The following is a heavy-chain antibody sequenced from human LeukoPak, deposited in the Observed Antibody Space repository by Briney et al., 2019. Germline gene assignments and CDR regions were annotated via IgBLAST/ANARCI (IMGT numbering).Heavy chain of an antibody. CDR3: ARDPSSKSEFDY. CDR2: IYTSGST. CDR1: GYSISSSYY. Sequence: SETLSLTCTVSGYSISSSYYWSWIRQPAGKGLEWIGRIYTSGSTNYNPSLKSRVTISVDTSKNQFSLKLSSVTAADTAVYYCARDPSSKSEFDYWGQGTLVTVSS. J-gene: IGHJ4*02. V-gene: IGHV4-4*07.